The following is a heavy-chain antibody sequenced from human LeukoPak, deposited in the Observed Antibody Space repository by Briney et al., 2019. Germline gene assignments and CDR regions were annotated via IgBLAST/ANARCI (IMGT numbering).Heavy chain of an antibody. Sequence: VGSLRLSCAASGFTFSSYAMHWVRQAPGKGLEYVSAISSNGGSTYYANSVKGRFTISRDNSKNTLYLQMGSLRAEDMAVYYCARAGSGSYYNAPDYWGQGTLVTVSS. CDR2: ISSNGGST. V-gene: IGHV3-64*01. CDR3: ARAGSGSYYNAPDY. D-gene: IGHD3-10*01. J-gene: IGHJ4*02. CDR1: GFTFSSYA.